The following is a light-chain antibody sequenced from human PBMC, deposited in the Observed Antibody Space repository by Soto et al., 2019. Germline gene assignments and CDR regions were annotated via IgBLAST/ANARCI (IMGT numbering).Light chain of an antibody. Sequence: DIQMTQSPSTLSATAGDRVTITCRASQSISSWLAWYQHKPGKAPKLLIFDASSLESGVPSRFSGSGSATEFTLTISSLQPDDFATYYCQQYSTYPWTFGQGTKVDIK. CDR3: QQYSTYPWT. CDR1: QSISSW. CDR2: DAS. V-gene: IGKV1-5*01. J-gene: IGKJ1*01.